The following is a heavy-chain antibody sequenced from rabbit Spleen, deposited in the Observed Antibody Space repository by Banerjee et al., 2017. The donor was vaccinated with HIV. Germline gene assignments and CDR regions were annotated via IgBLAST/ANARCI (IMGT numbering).Heavy chain of an antibody. D-gene: IGHD2-1*01. Sequence: QQQLVESGGGLVQPEGTLTLTCKASGIDFSSFYYMCWVRQAPGKGLEWIACIYIASGSTYYASWAKGRFTISKTSSTTVTLQMTSLTAADTATYFCARDLTSVIGWNFNLWGPGTLVTVS. V-gene: IGHV1S45*01. CDR3: ARDLTSVIGWNFNL. J-gene: IGHJ4*01. CDR1: GIDFSSFYY. CDR2: IYIASGST.